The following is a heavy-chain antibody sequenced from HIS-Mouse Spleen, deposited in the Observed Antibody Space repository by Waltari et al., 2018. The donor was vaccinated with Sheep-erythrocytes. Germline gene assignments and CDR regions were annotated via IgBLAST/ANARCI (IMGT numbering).Heavy chain of an antibody. CDR3: ARLELGQFDY. D-gene: IGHD1-26*01. J-gene: IGHJ4*02. V-gene: IGHV4-59*08. Sequence: QVQLQESGPGLVKPSETLSLTCTVSGGSISSYYWSWIRQPPGKGLEGIGYIYYSGGTNHHPTVTSRVTIPVDTTKNQFSLTLTSVTAADAAVYYCARLELGQFDYWCQGTLVTVSS. CDR1: GGSISSYY. CDR2: IYYSGGT.